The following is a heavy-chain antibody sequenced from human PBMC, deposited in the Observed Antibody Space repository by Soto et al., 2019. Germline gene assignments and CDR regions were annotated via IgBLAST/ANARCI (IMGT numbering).Heavy chain of an antibody. CDR1: GGSDNSESYY. V-gene: IGHV4-61*01. D-gene: IGHD5-12*01. CDR2: ISYRGNT. Sequence: SETLSLTCTVSGGSDNSESYYWSWIRQPPAEGLEWIGYISYRGNTHYNPSLKSRVTMSVDTSMNQLSLRLSSVTAADTAVYYCARGRYSGYNFLLEYWGQGTQVTVSS. CDR3: ARGRYSGYNFLLEY. J-gene: IGHJ4*02.